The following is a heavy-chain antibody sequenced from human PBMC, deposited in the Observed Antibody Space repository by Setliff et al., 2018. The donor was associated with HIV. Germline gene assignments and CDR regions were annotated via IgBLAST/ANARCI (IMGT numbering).Heavy chain of an antibody. D-gene: IGHD3-16*02. CDR3: ATFLRSGELSLFPDGFNL. CDR2: IYSGGST. CDR1: GFTVSSNY. V-gene: IGHV3-66*01. Sequence: GGSLRLSCAASGFTVSSNYMSWVRQAPGKGLEWVSVIYSGGSTYYADSVKCRFTISRDNSKNTLYLQMNSLRAEDTAVYYCATFLRSGELSLFPDGFNLWGQGTLVTVSS. J-gene: IGHJ3*01.